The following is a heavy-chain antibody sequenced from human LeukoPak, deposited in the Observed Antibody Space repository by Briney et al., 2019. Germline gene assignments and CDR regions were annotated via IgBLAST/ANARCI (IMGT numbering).Heavy chain of an antibody. V-gene: IGHV1-69*13. J-gene: IGHJ4*02. CDR3: ARLISIPDSSGAGGY. CDR2: IIPIFGTA. Sequence: GASVKVSCKASGGTFSSYAISWVRQAPGQGLEWMGGIIPIFGTANYAQKFQGRVTITADESTSTAYMELSSLRSEDTAVYYCARLISIPDSSGAGGYWGQGTLVTVSS. CDR1: GGTFSSYA. D-gene: IGHD3-22*01.